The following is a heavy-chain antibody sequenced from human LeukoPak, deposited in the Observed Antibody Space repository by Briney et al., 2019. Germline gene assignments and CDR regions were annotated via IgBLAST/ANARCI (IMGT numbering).Heavy chain of an antibody. CDR1: GYTFTSYY. Sequence: ASVKVSCKASGYTFTSYYMHWVQQAPGQGLEWMGIINPSGGSTSYARKFQGRVTMTRDTSTSTVYMELSSLRSEDTAVYYCARVTDYVWGSSQYYFDYWGQGTLVTVSS. CDR3: ARVTDYVWGSSQYYFDY. V-gene: IGHV1-46*01. CDR2: INPSGGST. J-gene: IGHJ4*02. D-gene: IGHD3-16*01.